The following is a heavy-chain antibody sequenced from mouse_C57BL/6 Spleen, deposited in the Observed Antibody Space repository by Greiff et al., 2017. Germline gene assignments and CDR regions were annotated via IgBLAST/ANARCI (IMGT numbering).Heavy chain of an antibody. CDR1: GFTFNTYA. V-gene: IGHV10-3*01. CDR3: VRGDYGSPYYYAMDY. CDR2: IRSKSSNYAT. Sequence: EVQRVESGGGLVQPKGSLKLSCASSGFTFNTYAMHWVRQAPGKGLEWVARIRSKSSNYATYYADSVKDRFTISRDDSQSMLYLQMNNLKTEDTAMYYCVRGDYGSPYYYAMDYWGQGTSVTVSS. D-gene: IGHD1-1*01. J-gene: IGHJ4*01.